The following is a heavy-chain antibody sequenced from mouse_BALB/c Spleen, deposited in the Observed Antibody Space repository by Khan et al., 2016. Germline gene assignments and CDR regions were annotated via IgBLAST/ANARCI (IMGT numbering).Heavy chain of an antibody. V-gene: IGHV3-2*02. Sequence: QLEESGPGLVKPSQSLSLTCTVTGYSITSGYGWNLIRQFPGNKLEWMGYISYSGCTNYNPSIKSRISFPRVTSKNQFFLHLNSVTTEDTYTYFCDMTPRIMYWGRCTTLTVSS. CDR3: DMTPRIMY. CDR2: ISYSGCT. D-gene: IGHD2-10*02. CDR1: GYSITSGYG. J-gene: IGHJ2*01.